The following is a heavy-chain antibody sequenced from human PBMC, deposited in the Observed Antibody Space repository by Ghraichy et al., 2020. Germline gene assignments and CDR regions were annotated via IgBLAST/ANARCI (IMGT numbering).Heavy chain of an antibody. J-gene: IGHJ4*02. D-gene: IGHD3-9*01. CDR3: ARGPSYDILTGYSHY. CDR2: ISSSSSTI. Sequence: GGSLRLSCAASGFTFSSYSMNWVRQAPGKGLEWVSYISSSSSTIYYADSVKGRFTISRDNAKNSLYLQMNSLRDEDTAVYYCARGPSYDILTGYSHYWGQGTLVTVSS. V-gene: IGHV3-48*02. CDR1: GFTFSSYS.